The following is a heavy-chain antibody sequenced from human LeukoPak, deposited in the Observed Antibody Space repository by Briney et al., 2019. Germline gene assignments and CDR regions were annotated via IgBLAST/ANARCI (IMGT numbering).Heavy chain of an antibody. J-gene: IGHJ4*02. D-gene: IGHD3-10*01. CDR1: GGTFSSYA. CDR2: IIPIFGTA. V-gene: IGHV1-69*05. Sequence: GSSVKVSCKASGGTFSSYAISWVRQAPGQGLEWMGRIIPIFGTANYAQKFQGRVTITTDESTSTAYMELSSLRSEDTAVYYCAREPYGSGSQPVDYWGQGTLATVSS. CDR3: AREPYGSGSQPVDY.